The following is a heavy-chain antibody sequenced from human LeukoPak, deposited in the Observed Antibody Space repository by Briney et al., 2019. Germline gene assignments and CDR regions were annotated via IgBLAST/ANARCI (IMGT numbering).Heavy chain of an antibody. Sequence: GASVKVSCKASGYSFTSDDIIWVRQAPGQGLEWMGWISAYNGNTNYAQKLQGRVTMTTDTSTSTAYMELRSLRSDDTAVYYCARSSYGMDVWGQGPTVTVSS. J-gene: IGHJ6*02. CDR3: ARSSYGMDV. D-gene: IGHD3-16*01. CDR2: ISAYNGNT. V-gene: IGHV1-18*01. CDR1: GYSFTSDD.